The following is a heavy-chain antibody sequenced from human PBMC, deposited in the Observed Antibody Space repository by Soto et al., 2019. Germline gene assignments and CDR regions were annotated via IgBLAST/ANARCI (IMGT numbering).Heavy chain of an antibody. CDR2: ISYDGSNK. J-gene: IGHJ4*02. Sequence: GGSLRLSCAASGFTFSSYAMHWVRQAPGKGLEWVAVISYDGSNKHYADSVKGRFTISRDNSKNTLYLQMNSLRAEDTAVYYCERGCSGGSCYPQDWGQGTLGTVSS. CDR1: GFTFSSYA. CDR3: ERGCSGGSCYPQD. D-gene: IGHD2-15*01. V-gene: IGHV3-30-3*01.